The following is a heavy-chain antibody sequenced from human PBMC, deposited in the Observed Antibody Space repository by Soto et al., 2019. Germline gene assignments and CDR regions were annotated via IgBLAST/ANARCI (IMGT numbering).Heavy chain of an antibody. CDR2: FDPEDGET. CDR1: GYTLTELS. D-gene: IGHD2-2*01. Sequence: GASVKVSCKVSGYTLTELSMHWVRQAPGKGLEWMGGFDPEDGETIYAQKFQGRVTMTEDTSTDTAYMELSSLRSEDTAVYYCATETPYIVLVPAATRDAFDIWGQGTMVTVSS. V-gene: IGHV1-24*01. J-gene: IGHJ3*02. CDR3: ATETPYIVLVPAATRDAFDI.